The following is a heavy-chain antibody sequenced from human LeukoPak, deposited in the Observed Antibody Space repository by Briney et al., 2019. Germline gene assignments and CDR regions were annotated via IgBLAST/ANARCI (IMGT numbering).Heavy chain of an antibody. V-gene: IGHV1-69*01. CDR3: ARGSGNNWFDP. CDR2: IIPIFGTA. D-gene: IGHD2-15*01. J-gene: IGHJ5*02. Sequence: SVKVSCKASGGTFSSYAISWVRQAPGQGLEWMGGIIPIFGTANYAQKFQGRVTITADESTSTAYMKLSSLRSEDTAVYYCARGSGNNWFDPWGQGTLVTVSS. CDR1: GGTFSSYA.